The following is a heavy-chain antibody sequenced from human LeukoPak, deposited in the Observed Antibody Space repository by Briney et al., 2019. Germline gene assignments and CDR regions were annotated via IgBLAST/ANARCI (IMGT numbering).Heavy chain of an antibody. CDR1: GFTFSTYA. CDR2: ISGSGGST. V-gene: IGHV3-23*01. J-gene: IGHJ6*02. CDR3: AKSGGLTGSGRLAMDV. D-gene: IGHD3-10*01. Sequence: GGSLRLSCAASGFTFSTYAMSWVRLAPGKGLEWVSGISGSGGSTYYADSVKGRFTSSRDNSNNTLYVQMNSLRVEDTAVYYCAKSGGLTGSGRLAMDVWGQGTTVTVSS.